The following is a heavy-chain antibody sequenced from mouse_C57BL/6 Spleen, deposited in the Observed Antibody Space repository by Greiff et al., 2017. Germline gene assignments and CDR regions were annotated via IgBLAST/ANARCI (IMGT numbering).Heavy chain of an antibody. CDR3: ARYDYGDVSYRYFDD. CDR2: IDPSDSYT. Sequence: VQLQQPGAELVMPGASVKLSCKASGYTFTSYWMHWVKQRPGQGLEWIGEIDPSDSYTNYNQKFKGKSTLTVDKSSSTAYMQLSSLTSEDSAVYYCARYDYGDVSYRYFDDWGTGTTVTVSS. CDR1: GYTFTSYW. D-gene: IGHD2-4*01. J-gene: IGHJ1*03. V-gene: IGHV1-69*01.